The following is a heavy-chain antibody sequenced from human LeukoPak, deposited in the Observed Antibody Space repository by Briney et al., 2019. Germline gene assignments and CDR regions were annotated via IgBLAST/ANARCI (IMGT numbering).Heavy chain of an antibody. Sequence: GGSLRLSCAASGFTFSSYGMHWVRQAPGKGLEWVAFIRYDESNQYYAASVKGRFTISRDNSKNTLYLQMNSLRAEDTAVYYCARDSPFKAWLVQENWFDPWGQGTLVTVSS. D-gene: IGHD6-19*01. J-gene: IGHJ5*02. V-gene: IGHV3-30*02. CDR1: GFTFSSYG. CDR2: IRYDESNQ. CDR3: ARDSPFKAWLVQENWFDP.